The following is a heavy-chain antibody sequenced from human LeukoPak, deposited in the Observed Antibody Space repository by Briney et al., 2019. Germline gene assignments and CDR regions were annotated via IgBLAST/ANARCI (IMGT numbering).Heavy chain of an antibody. Sequence: GSLRLSCAASGFTFTTYGLHWVRQAPGKGLEWVAAIASNGGSEYYADSVKGRFTISRDNSKNTLFLQMNSLRPDDTAVYYCAKRGHYSINWYHYFDYWGQGTLVTVSS. CDR3: AKRGHYSINWYHYFDY. V-gene: IGHV3-30*18. J-gene: IGHJ4*02. CDR1: GFTFTTYG. CDR2: IASNGGSE. D-gene: IGHD6-13*01.